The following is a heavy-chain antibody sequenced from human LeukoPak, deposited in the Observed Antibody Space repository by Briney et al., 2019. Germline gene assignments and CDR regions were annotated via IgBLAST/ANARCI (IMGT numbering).Heavy chain of an antibody. CDR2: IYYSGST. V-gene: IGHV4-39*07. Sequence: NPSETLSLTCTVSGGSISSSSYYWGWIRQPPGKGLEWIGSIYYSGSTYYNPSLKSRVTISVDTSKNQFSLKLSSVTAADTAVYYCARDSSRGGYIRGDAFDIWGQGTMVTVSS. J-gene: IGHJ3*02. CDR3: ARDSSRGGYIRGDAFDI. CDR1: GGSISSSSYY. D-gene: IGHD3-22*01.